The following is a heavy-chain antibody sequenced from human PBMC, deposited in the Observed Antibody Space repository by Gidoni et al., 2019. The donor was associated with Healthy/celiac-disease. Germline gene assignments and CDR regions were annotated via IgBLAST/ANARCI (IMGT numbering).Heavy chain of an antibody. CDR1: GGSFSGYY. CDR2: INHSGST. J-gene: IGHJ6*02. Sequence: QVQLQQWGAGLLKPSETLSLTCAVYGGSFSGYYWSWIRQPPGKGLEWIGEINHSGSTNYNPSLKSRVTISVDTSKNQFSLKLSSVTAADTAVYYCARVPIAAAGIRYYGMDVWGQGTTVTVSS. D-gene: IGHD6-13*01. V-gene: IGHV4-34*01. CDR3: ARVPIAAAGIRYYGMDV.